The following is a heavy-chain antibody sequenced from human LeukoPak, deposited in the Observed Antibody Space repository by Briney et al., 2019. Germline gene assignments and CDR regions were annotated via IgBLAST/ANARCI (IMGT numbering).Heavy chain of an antibody. Sequence: SGGSLRLSCAASGFSFSSYGMHWVRQAPGKGLEWVAVISYDGSNKYYADSVKGRFTISRDNSKNTLYLQMNSLRAEDTAVYYCAKTDLSYYYDSSGYYHWGQGTLVTVSS. V-gene: IGHV3-30*18. CDR2: ISYDGSNK. J-gene: IGHJ5*02. CDR3: AKTDLSYYYDSSGYYH. CDR1: GFSFSSYG. D-gene: IGHD3-22*01.